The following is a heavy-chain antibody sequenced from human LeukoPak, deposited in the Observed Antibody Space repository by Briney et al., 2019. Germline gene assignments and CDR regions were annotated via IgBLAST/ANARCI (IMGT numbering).Heavy chain of an antibody. Sequence: SETLSLTCTVSGGYISTRNYYWGWVRQSPGKGLEWIGNIYCGGCTYHKPSLKSRVSLSIDTSMNQSCLKVTALTDADTVVYYCARFFYDNASRPPFWGQGTLVAVSS. CDR1: GGYISTRNYY. V-gene: IGHV4-39*01. J-gene: IGHJ4*02. CDR3: ARFFYDNASRPPF. CDR2: IYCGGCT. D-gene: IGHD3-16*01.